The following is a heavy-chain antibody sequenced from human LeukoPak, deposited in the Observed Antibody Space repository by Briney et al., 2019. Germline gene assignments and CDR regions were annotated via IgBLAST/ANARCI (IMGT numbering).Heavy chain of an antibody. Sequence: GASVKVSCKASGYTFTGYYMHWVRQAPGQGLEWMGWINPNSGGTNYAQKFQGRVTMTRDTSISTAYMELSRLRSDDTAVYYCARASGSYFEVYFQHWGQGTLVTVSS. CDR2: INPNSGGT. CDR3: ARASGSYFEVYFQH. CDR1: GYTFTGYY. V-gene: IGHV1-2*02. J-gene: IGHJ1*01. D-gene: IGHD1-26*01.